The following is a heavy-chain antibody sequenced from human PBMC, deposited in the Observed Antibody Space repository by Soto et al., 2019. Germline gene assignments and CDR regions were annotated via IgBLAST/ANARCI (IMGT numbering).Heavy chain of an antibody. CDR3: AKVANVGVVVEYFDH. CDR1: GFNFVNYA. V-gene: IGHV3-23*01. J-gene: IGHJ4*02. D-gene: IGHD3-3*01. CDR2: ISSTGRRT. Sequence: EVQLLESGGGLVQPGGSLRLSCGSSGFNFVNYAMGWVRQAPGKGLEWVSGISSTGRRTYYADSVRGRFSISRDNSKNTVDLQSNSLRAEDTAVYYCAKVANVGVVVEYFDHWGQGALVTVSS.